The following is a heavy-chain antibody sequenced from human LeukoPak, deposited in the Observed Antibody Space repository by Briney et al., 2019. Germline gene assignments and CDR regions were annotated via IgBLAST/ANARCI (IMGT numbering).Heavy chain of an antibody. CDR2: IIPIFGTA. D-gene: IGHD6-19*01. Sequence: ASVKVSCKASGGTFSSYAIIWVRQAPGQGLEWMGGIIPIFGTANYAQKFQGRVTITADESTSTAYMELSSLRSEDTAVYYCALGIAVAGTGNWFDPWGQGTLVTVSS. V-gene: IGHV1-69*13. CDR1: GGTFSSYA. J-gene: IGHJ5*02. CDR3: ALGIAVAGTGNWFDP.